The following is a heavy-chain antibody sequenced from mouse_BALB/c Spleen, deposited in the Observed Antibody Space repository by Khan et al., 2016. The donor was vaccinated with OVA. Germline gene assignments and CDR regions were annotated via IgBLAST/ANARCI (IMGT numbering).Heavy chain of an antibody. J-gene: IGHJ4*01. CDR1: GYAITSDYA. Sequence: EVQLLESGPGLVKPSQSLSLTCTVTGYAITSDYAWNWIRQFPGNKLEWMGYISSTGSTRYNPSLKSRISITRDTSKNQFFLQLKSVTTEDTATYYCARSLYYSYGYALDCWGRGTSVTVSS. V-gene: IGHV3-2*02. D-gene: IGHD2-14*01. CDR3: ARSLYYSYGYALDC. CDR2: ISSTGST.